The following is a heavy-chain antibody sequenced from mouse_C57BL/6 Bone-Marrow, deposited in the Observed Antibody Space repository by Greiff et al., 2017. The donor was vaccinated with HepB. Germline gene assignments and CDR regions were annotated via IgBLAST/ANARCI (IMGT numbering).Heavy chain of an antibody. CDR1: GYTFTSYW. J-gene: IGHJ1*03. Sequence: QVQLQQPGAELVKPGASVKLSCKASGYTFTSYWMHWVKQRPGQGLEWIGMIHPNSGSTNYNEKFKSKAILTVDKSSSTAYMQLSSLTSEDSAVYYCARDFNYGSSYWYFDVWGTGTTVTVSS. V-gene: IGHV1-64*01. CDR2: IHPNSGST. D-gene: IGHD1-1*01. CDR3: ARDFNYGSSYWYFDV.